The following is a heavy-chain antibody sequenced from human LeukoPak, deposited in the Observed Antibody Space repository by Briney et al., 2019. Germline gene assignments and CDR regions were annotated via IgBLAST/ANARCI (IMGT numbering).Heavy chain of an antibody. CDR2: ISGSGESP. CDR3: AKDVY. CDR1: GLTFDAYG. Sequence: GGSLRLSCTVSGLTFDAYGMSWVRQAPGKGLEWVSSISGSGESPYYADSVKGRFTISRDNSKNTLNLQMNSLRAEDTAVYYCAKDVYWGQGTLVTVSS. J-gene: IGHJ4*02. V-gene: IGHV3-23*01.